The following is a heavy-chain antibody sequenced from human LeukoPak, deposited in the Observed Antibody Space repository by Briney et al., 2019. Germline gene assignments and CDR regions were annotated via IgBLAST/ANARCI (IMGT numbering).Heavy chain of an antibody. V-gene: IGHV3-21*01. D-gene: IGHD1-26*01. Sequence: GGSLRLSCAASRFTSSSYVMKWVRQVPGKGLEWVSSISTSSSYIYYADSVKGRFTISRDNAKNSLYLQMNSLRAEDTAVYYCARATWDPNYYYYMDVWGKGTTVTISS. CDR2: ISTSSSYI. CDR3: ARATWDPNYYYYMDV. J-gene: IGHJ6*03. CDR1: RFTSSSYV.